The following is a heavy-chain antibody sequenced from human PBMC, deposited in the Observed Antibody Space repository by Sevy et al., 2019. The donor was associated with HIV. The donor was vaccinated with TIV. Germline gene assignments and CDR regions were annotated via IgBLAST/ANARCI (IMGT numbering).Heavy chain of an antibody. CDR3: AKDFSLYYGSGSFDY. J-gene: IGHJ4*02. D-gene: IGHD3-10*01. Sequence: GGSLRLSCVASGFTFNSYGMHWVRQAPGKGLEWVAVIWYDGSNEYYAESVKGRFTISRDNSKNTLYLQMSSLRADGTAVYYCAKDFSLYYGSGSFDYWGQGTLVTVSS. CDR2: IWYDGSNE. CDR1: GFTFNSYG. V-gene: IGHV3-33*03.